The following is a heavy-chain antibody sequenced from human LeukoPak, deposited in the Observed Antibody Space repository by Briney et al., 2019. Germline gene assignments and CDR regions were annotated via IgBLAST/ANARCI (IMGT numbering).Heavy chain of an antibody. CDR3: AREQNYMVRGVNDAFDI. V-gene: IGHV4-4*07. J-gene: IGHJ3*02. CDR2: IYTSGST. D-gene: IGHD3-10*01. CDR1: GGSISSYY. Sequence: SETLSLTCTVSGGSISSYYWSWIRQPAGKGLEWIGGIYTSGSTNYNPSLKSRVTISVDKSKNQFSLKLSSVTAAGTAVYYCAREQNYMVRGVNDAFDIWGQGTMVTVSS.